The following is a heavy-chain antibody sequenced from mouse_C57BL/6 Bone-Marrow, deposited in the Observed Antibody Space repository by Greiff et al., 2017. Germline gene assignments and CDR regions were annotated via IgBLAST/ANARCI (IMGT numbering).Heavy chain of an antibody. CDR2: ISYDGSN. CDR3: ATAHYYGSSIDY. D-gene: IGHD1-1*01. CDR1: GYSITSGYY. Sequence: EVHLVESGPGLVKPSQSLSLTCSVTGYSITSGYYWNWIRQFPGNKLEWMGYISYDGSNNYNPSLKNRISITRDTSKNQFFLKLNSVTTEDTATYYCATAHYYGSSIDYWGQGTTLTVSS. V-gene: IGHV3-6*01. J-gene: IGHJ2*01.